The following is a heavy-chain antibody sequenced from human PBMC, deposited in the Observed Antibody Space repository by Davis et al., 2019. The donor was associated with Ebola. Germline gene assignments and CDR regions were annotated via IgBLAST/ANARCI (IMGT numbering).Heavy chain of an antibody. CDR2: ISYDGSNK. CDR1: GFTFSSYG. D-gene: IGHD5-24*01. Sequence: SLKISCAASGFTFSSYGMHWVRQAPGKGLEWVAVISYDGSNKYYADSVKGRFTISRDNSKNTLYLQMNSLRAEDTAVYYCAKDMGPGDGYNSGDYWGQGTLVTVSS. V-gene: IGHV3-30*18. J-gene: IGHJ4*02. CDR3: AKDMGPGDGYNSGDY.